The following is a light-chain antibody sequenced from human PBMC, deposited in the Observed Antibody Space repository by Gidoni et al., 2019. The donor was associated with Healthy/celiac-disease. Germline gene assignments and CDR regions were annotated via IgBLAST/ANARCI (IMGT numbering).Light chain of an antibody. Sequence: QSALTQPASVSGSPGQSFTISCPGTSSDVGGYNNVSWYQQPPGKAPKLMIYDVRNRPSGVSNRFSGSKSGNTASLTISGLQAEDEADYYCSSYTSSSTLVFGGGTKLTVL. CDR1: SSDVGGYNN. CDR3: SSYTSSSTLV. J-gene: IGLJ3*02. CDR2: DVR. V-gene: IGLV2-14*01.